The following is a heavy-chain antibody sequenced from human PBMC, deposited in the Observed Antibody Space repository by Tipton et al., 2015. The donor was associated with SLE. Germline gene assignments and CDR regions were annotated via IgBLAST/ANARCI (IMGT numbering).Heavy chain of an antibody. J-gene: IGHJ3*02. CDR2: IHYSGSP. CDR3: ARASYYYNSSGYRYFLAFDI. CDR1: GGSISSDY. D-gene: IGHD3-22*01. Sequence: LRLSCTVSGGSISSDYWSWIRQPPGKGLEWIGYIHYSGSPNYIPSLRSRVTISIDPSTKQFSLKLSSVTAADTAVYYCARASYYYNSSGYRYFLAFDIWGQGTMVTVSS. V-gene: IGHV4-59*01.